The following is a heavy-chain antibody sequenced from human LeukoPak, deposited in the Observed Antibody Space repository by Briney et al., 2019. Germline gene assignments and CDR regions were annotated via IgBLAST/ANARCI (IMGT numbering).Heavy chain of an antibody. V-gene: IGHV5-51*01. D-gene: IGHD2-8*01. J-gene: IGHJ6*03. CDR1: GCTFSSYW. Sequence: HGESLKISCKGSGCTFSSYWIGWVRQMPGKGLEWMGIIYPDDSDTRYSPSFQGQVTISADKSIRPAYLQWSSLKASDTAMYYCARLAYCSNDVCYSNYYYSMDVWGKGTTVTVSS. CDR3: ARLAYCSNDVCYSNYYYSMDV. CDR2: IYPDDSDT.